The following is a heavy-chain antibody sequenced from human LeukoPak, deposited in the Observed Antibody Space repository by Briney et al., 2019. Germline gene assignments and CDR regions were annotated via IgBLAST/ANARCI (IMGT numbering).Heavy chain of an antibody. Sequence: GGSLRLSCAASGFTFSSYGMHWVRQAPGKGLEWVAVIWYDGNNEYYADSVKGRFTISRDNSKNTLYLQMNSLRAEDTAVYYCARSTSSEYDIYHFDYWGQGTLVTVSS. J-gene: IGHJ4*02. CDR1: GFTFSSYG. CDR2: IWYDGNNE. CDR3: ARSTSSEYDIYHFDY. V-gene: IGHV3-33*01. D-gene: IGHD3-9*01.